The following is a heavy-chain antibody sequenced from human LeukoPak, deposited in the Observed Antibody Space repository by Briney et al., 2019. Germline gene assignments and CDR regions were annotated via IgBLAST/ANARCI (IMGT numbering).Heavy chain of an antibody. Sequence: PSETLSLTCAVYGGSFSGYYWSWIRQPPGKGLEWIGEINHSGSTNYNPSLKSRVTISVDTSKNQFSLKLSSVTAADTAVYYCFGDGYNSRDYWGPGTLGTVSS. CDR2: INHSGST. J-gene: IGHJ4*02. CDR3: FGDGYNSRDY. D-gene: IGHD5-24*01. V-gene: IGHV4-34*01. CDR1: GGSFSGYY.